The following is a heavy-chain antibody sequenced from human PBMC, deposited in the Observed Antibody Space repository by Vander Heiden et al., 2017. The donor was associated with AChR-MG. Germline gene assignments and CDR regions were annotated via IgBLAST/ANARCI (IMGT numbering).Heavy chain of an antibody. J-gene: IGHJ3*02. CDR2: ISSSSSYI. Sequence: EVQLVESGVGLVKPGGSLRLSCAASGFTFSSYSMNWVRQAPGKGLEWVSSISSSSSYIYYADSVKGRFTISRDNAKNSLYLQMNSLRAEDTAVYYCARAFHSGSYWHAFDIWGQGTMVTVSS. CDR1: GFTFSSYS. D-gene: IGHD1-26*01. CDR3: ARAFHSGSYWHAFDI. V-gene: IGHV3-21*01.